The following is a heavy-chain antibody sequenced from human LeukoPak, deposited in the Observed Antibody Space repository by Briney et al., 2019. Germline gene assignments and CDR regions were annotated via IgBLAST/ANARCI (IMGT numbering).Heavy chain of an antibody. D-gene: IGHD4-17*01. CDR1: GYTFTSYG. J-gene: IGHJ4*02. CDR3: ARGHYGDYVFDY. V-gene: IGHV1-18*01. Sequence: ASVKVSCKASGYTFTSYGISWVRQAPGQGLEWMGWISAYNGNTNYAQKLQGRVTMTRDTSISTAYMELSRLRSDDTAVYYCARGHYGDYVFDYWGQGTLVTVSS. CDR2: ISAYNGNT.